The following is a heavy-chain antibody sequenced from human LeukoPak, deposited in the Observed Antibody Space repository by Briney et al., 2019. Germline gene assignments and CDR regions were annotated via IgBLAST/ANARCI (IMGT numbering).Heavy chain of an antibody. Sequence: SETLSLTCTVSGGSISSYYWSWIRQPPGKGLEWIGYIYYSGSTNYNPSLKSRVTISVDTSKNQFSLNLSSVTAADTAVYYCAREGRGAAAGMXYWGQGTXVT. D-gene: IGHD6-13*01. CDR3: AREGRGAAAGMXY. V-gene: IGHV4-59*01. J-gene: IGHJ4*02. CDR1: GGSISSYY. CDR2: IYYSGST.